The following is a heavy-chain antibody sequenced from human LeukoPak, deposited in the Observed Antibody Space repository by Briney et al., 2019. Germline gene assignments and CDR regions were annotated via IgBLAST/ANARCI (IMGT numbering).Heavy chain of an antibody. CDR1: GGSIGTYY. CDR2: IYYSGST. Sequence: PSETLSLTCSVSGGSIGTYYWSWIRQPPGKGLEWIGSIYYSGSTYYNPSLKSRVTISVDTSKNQFSLKLSSVTAADTAVYYCARSIAVAGSGWYFDLWGRGTLVTVSS. J-gene: IGHJ2*01. CDR3: ARSIAVAGSGWYFDL. D-gene: IGHD6-19*01. V-gene: IGHV4-59*05.